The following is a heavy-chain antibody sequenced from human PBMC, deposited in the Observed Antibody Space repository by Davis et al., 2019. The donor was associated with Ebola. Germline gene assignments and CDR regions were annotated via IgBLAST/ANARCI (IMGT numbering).Heavy chain of an antibody. J-gene: IGHJ3*02. V-gene: IGHV3-21*01. Sequence: GEFLKISCAASGFTFSSYSMNWVRQAPGKGLEWVSSISSSSSYIYYADSVEGRFTISRDNAKNSLYLQMNSLRAEDTAVYYCARDGSYDFWIDAFDIWGQGTMVTVSS. CDR2: ISSSSSYI. D-gene: IGHD3-3*01. CDR3: ARDGSYDFWIDAFDI. CDR1: GFTFSSYS.